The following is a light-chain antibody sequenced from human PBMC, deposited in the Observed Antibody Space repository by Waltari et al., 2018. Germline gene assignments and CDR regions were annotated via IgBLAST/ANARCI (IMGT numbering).Light chain of an antibody. Sequence: GERAILSCRASQSVSGSLAWYQQKPGQAPRLLIFDASKRASGTPARFSGSGSGTDFTLTISGLESEDFAVYFCQQRTNWPGVTFGGGTKVEIK. CDR1: QSVSGS. CDR3: QQRTNWPGVT. V-gene: IGKV3-11*01. J-gene: IGKJ4*01. CDR2: DAS.